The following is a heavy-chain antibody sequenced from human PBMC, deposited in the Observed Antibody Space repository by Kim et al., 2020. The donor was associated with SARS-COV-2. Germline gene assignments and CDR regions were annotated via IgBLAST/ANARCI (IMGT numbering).Heavy chain of an antibody. J-gene: IGHJ3*02. D-gene: IGHD3-10*01. Sequence: SETLSLTCTVSGGSISSGDYYWSWIRQPPGEGLEWIGYIYYSGSTYYNPSLKSRFTISIDTSKNQFSLKLSSVTAADTAVYYCARFGWSGGLFALDIWG. CDR1: GGSISSGDYY. V-gene: IGHV4-30-4*01. CDR3: ARFGWSGGLFALDI. CDR2: IYYSGST.